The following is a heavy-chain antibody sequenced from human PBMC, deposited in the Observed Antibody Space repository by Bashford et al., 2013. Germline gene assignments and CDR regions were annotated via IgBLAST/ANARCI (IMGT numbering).Heavy chain of an antibody. Sequence: GSLRLSCVASGFTFTNYAMTWVRQAPGKGLEWIGFLFHDGVTYFNPSLRSRLSISLDTSKNQFSLKLTSVTAADTAIYYCAGGSRGATADYWGRGTLVTVSS. CDR2: LFHDGVT. CDR3: AGGSRGATADY. V-gene: IGHV4-38-2*01. D-gene: IGHD1-26*01. J-gene: IGHJ4*02. CDR1: GFTFTNYA.